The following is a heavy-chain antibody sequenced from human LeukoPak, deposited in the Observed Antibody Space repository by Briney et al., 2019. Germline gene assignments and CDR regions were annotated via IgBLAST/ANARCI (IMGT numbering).Heavy chain of an antibody. V-gene: IGHV3-21*06. J-gene: IGHJ4*02. CDR1: GFSFSTYA. D-gene: IGHD2-15*01. CDR2: MSSGSRYI. CDR3: ARDRPTGASRVFVVQ. Sequence: GGSLRLSCTASGFSFSTYAMTWVRQAPGKGLEWISSMSSGSRYIYYADSVRGRFTISRDNTKNSLYLLINNLRAEDTAIYYCARDRPTGASRVFVVQWGQGTPVTVSS.